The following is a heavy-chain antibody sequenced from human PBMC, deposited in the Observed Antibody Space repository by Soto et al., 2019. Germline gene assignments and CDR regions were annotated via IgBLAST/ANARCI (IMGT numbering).Heavy chain of an antibody. V-gene: IGHV3-64*01. CDR1: GFTFRSYA. J-gene: IGHJ6*03. CDR3: ARDMRYSYGYEVWSYYYYYYMDV. D-gene: IGHD5-18*01. CDR2: ISSNGGST. Sequence: EVQLVESGGGLVQPGGSLRLSCAASGFTFRSYAMHWVRQAPGKGLEYVSAISSNGGSTYYANSVKGRFTISRDNSKNTLYLQMGSLRAEDMAVYYCARDMRYSYGYEVWSYYYYYYMDVWGKGTTVTVSS.